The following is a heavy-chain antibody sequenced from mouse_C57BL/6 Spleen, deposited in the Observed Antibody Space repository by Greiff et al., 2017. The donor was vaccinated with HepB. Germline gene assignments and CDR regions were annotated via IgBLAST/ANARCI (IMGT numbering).Heavy chain of an antibody. D-gene: IGHD2-5*01. J-gene: IGHJ2*01. CDR1: GFTFSSYA. V-gene: IGHV5-4*03. CDR2: ISDGGSYT. CDR3: ARTSAYYSNYGDY. Sequence: EVKLMESGGGLVQPGESLKLSCAASGFTFSSYAMSWVRQTPEKRLEWVATISDGGSYTYYPDNVKGRFTISRDNAKNNLYLQMSHLKSEDTAMYYCARTSAYYSNYGDYWGQGTTLTVSS.